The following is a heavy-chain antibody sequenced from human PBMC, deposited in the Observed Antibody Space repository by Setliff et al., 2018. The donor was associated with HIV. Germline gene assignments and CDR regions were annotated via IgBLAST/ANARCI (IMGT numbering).Heavy chain of an antibody. CDR1: GGSISSGAYY. CDR2: IYNSGRD. V-gene: IGHV4-31*01. CDR3: AGEGTHIRWQVEDSFHI. D-gene: IGHD2-2*01. J-gene: IGHJ3*02. Sequence: SETLSLTCTVSGGSISSGAYYWCLIRQHPGKGLECIGYIYNSGRDFYNPSLKSLVTISVDTSQNQFSLKLSSVTAADTAVYYCAGEGTHIRWQVEDSFHIWGEGTMVTVS.